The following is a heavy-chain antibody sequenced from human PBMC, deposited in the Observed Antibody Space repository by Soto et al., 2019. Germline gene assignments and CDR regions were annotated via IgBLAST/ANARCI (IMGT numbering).Heavy chain of an antibody. V-gene: IGHV4-59*01. CDR1: GGSISSYY. J-gene: IGHJ4*02. Sequence: QVQLQESGPGLVKPSETLSLTCTVSGGSISSYYWSWIRQPPGKGLEWIGYIYHRGTTNYSPSLKSRVTISADMSMNLFSLKLSSVTAADTAVYYCARAIRRGGGFDYWGQGTLVTVSS. CDR2: IYHRGTT. CDR3: ARAIRRGGGFDY. D-gene: IGHD3-10*01.